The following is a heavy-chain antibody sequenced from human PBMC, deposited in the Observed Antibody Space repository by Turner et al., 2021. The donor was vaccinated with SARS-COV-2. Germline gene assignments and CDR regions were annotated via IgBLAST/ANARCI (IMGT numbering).Heavy chain of an antibody. Sequence: QLQLQESGPGLVKPSATLFLTCTVSGGSISSSSYYWGWNRQPPGKGLEWIGRIYFGGSSYYNPSLKSRVTISVDTSKVQFSLKVSSVTAAYTAVDHCATETVTEMEDYCNGIDVWGQGTTVTVSS. CDR1: GGSISSSSYY. V-gene: IGHV4-39*01. CDR2: IYFGGSS. CDR3: ATETVTEMEDYCNGIDV. D-gene: IGHD4-4*01. J-gene: IGHJ6*02.